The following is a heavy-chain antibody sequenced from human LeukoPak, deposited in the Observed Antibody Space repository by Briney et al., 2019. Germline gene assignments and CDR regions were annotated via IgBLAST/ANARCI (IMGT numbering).Heavy chain of an antibody. V-gene: IGHV3-21*01. CDR2: ISRTSTYI. Sequence: GGSLRLSCVGSGFSFSGNSMNWVRQAPGKGLEWVSGISRTSTYIYYADSVQGRFTISRDNAKNSLYLQMDSLRAEDTAVYYCARVSPNTVTTLQYFDYWGQGTLVTVSS. J-gene: IGHJ4*02. CDR3: ARVSPNTVTTLQYFDY. D-gene: IGHD4-17*01. CDR1: GFSFSGNS.